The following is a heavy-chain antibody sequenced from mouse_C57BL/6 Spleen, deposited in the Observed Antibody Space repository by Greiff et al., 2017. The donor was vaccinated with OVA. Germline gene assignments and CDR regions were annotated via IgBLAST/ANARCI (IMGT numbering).Heavy chain of an antibody. Sequence: EVKLMESGGGLVKPGGSLKLSCAASGFTFSSYAMSWVRQTPEKRLEWVATISDGGSYTYYPDNVKGRFTISRDNAKNNLYLQMSHLKSEDTAMYYCARGDVDWYFDVWGTGTTVTVSS. CDR1: GFTFSSYA. V-gene: IGHV5-4*03. D-gene: IGHD3-3*01. J-gene: IGHJ1*03. CDR3: ARGDVDWYFDV. CDR2: ISDGGSYT.